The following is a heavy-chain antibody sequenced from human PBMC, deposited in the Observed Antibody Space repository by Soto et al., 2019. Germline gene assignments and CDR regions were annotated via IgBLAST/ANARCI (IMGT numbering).Heavy chain of an antibody. V-gene: IGHV3-23*01. D-gene: IGHD3-22*01. CDR3: AKGDDSSGHYYDPFDY. CDR2: ITGSGGST. CDR1: GFTFSSYA. Sequence: EVQLLESGGGLVQPGGSLRLSCAASGFTFSSYAMSWVRQAPGKGLEWVSVITGSGGSTYYADSVKGRFTISRDNSKKTLYLQMNGLRAEDTAVYYCAKGDDSSGHYYDPFDYWGQGTLVTVSS. J-gene: IGHJ4*02.